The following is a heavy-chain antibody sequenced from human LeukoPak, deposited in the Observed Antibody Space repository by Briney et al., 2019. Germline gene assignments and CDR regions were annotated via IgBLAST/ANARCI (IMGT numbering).Heavy chain of an antibody. V-gene: IGHV4-39*01. CDR2: IHYSGST. D-gene: IGHD3-10*01. CDR3: ASEYGTITMVRGVINY. Sequence: SETLSLTCTVSGGSISSSSYYWGWIRQPPGKGLEWIGSIHYSGSTYYNPSLKSRVTISVDTSKNQFSLKLSSVTAADTAVYYCASEYGTITMVRGVINYWGQGTLVTVSS. CDR1: GGSISSSSYY. J-gene: IGHJ4*02.